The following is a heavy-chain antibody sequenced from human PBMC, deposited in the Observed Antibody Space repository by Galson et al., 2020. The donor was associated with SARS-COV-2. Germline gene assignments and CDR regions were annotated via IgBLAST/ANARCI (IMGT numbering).Heavy chain of an antibody. CDR1: GFTFRHHG. Sequence: GGSLRLSCAASGFTFRHHGMHWVRQAPGKGLEWVAVIWYDGSKQYYGDSVKGRFTISRDNSKDTVFLQMNSLRVEDTAVYYCAREDSGALRGAFDDWGQGLPVTVSS. CDR3: AREDSGALRGAFDD. J-gene: IGHJ4*02. D-gene: IGHD6-25*01. V-gene: IGHV3-33*01. CDR2: IWYDGSKQ.